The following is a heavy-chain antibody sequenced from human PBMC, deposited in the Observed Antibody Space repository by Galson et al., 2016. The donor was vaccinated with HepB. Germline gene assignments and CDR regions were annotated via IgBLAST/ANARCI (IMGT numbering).Heavy chain of an antibody. J-gene: IGHJ4*02. CDR2: ISGSSGIT. CDR1: GFTLNDHA. V-gene: IGHV3-23*01. D-gene: IGHD3-3*01. CDR3: ARSFGRTSSLFVDS. Sequence: SLRLSCAASGFTLNDHAMSWVRQATGTGLEWVSGISGSSGITFYADSVEGRFIISRDTSKNIIYLHMNSLRVEDTAMYFCARSFGRTSSLFVDSWGQGTLVTVSS.